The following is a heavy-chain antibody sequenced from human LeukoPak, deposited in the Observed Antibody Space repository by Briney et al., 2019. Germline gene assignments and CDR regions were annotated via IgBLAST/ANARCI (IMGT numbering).Heavy chain of an antibody. CDR1: GGSISSSSYY. CDR2: IYYSGST. V-gene: IGHV4-39*07. Sequence: SETLSLACTASGGSISSSSYYWGWIRQPPGKGLEWIGSIYYSGSTYYNPSLKSRVTISVDTSRNQFSLKLSSVTAADTAVYYWAREEGEEVDPSGQGTLVTVSS. J-gene: IGHJ5*02. CDR3: AREEGEEVDP.